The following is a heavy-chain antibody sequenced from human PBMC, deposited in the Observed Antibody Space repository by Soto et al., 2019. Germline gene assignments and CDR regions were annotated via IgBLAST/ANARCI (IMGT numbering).Heavy chain of an antibody. CDR3: AKGDYYDSSGYYYAGPRIPFDY. V-gene: IGHV3-30-3*01. CDR2: ISYDGSNK. J-gene: IGHJ4*02. Sequence: GGSLRLSCAASGFTFSSYAMHWVRQAPGKGLEWVALISYDGSNKYYADSVKGRFTISRDNSKNTLYLQMNSLRAEDTAVYYCAKGDYYDSSGYYYAGPRIPFDYWGQGTLVTVSS. CDR1: GFTFSSYA. D-gene: IGHD3-22*01.